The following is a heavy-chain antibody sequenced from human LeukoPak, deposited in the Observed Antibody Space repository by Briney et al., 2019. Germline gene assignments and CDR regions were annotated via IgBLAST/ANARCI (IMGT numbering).Heavy chain of an antibody. J-gene: IGHJ3*01. V-gene: IGHV4-59*01. CDR2: ICYRGGT. CDR1: GGSISNYY. Sequence: SETLSLTCTVSGGSISNYYWIWIRQPPGKGLEWLGYICYRGGTNYSPSLKSRVSISVDTSKNQFSLKLTSVTAADTAVYFCARDRCSGGTCSDAYDVWGQGTKVTVSS. D-gene: IGHD2-15*01. CDR3: ARDRCSGGTCSDAYDV.